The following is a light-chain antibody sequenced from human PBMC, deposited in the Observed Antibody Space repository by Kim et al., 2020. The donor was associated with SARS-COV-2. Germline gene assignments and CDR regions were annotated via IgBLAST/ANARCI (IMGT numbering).Light chain of an antibody. CDR2: KAS. V-gene: IGKV1-5*03. CDR3: QQYNSLMYT. CDR1: QSSSIW. Sequence: APVGNRVTITCRASQSSSIWLAWYQQKPGKAPKLLIYKASSLESGVPSRFSGSGSGTEFTLTISSLQPDDFATYYCQQYNSLMYTFGQGTKLEI. J-gene: IGKJ2*01.